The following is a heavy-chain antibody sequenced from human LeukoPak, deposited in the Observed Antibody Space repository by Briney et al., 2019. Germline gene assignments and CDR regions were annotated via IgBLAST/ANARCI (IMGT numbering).Heavy chain of an antibody. J-gene: IGHJ4*02. CDR1: GFTFSGYE. V-gene: IGHV3-48*03. Sequence: GGSLRLSCAASGFTFSGYEMNWVRQAPGKGLEWVSYISSGSSTKHYADSVKGRFTISRDNAKNSLYLQMNSLRAEDTAVYYCAKLSWHHFDYWGQRTLVTVSS. CDR3: AKLSWHHFDY. CDR2: ISSGSSTK. D-gene: IGHD3-16*02.